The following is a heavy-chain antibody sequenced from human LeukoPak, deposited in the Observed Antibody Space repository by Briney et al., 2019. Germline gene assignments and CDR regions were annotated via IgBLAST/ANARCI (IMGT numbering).Heavy chain of an antibody. CDR3: ARDFLDIVVVTASGYFDY. D-gene: IGHD2-21*02. J-gene: IGHJ4*02. CDR1: GYTFTSYY. CDR2: INHSGGST. Sequence: ASVKVSCKASGYTFTSYYMHWVRQAPGQGLEWMGIINHSGGSTSYAQKSQGRVTMTRDTSTSTVYMELSSLRSEDTAVYYCARDFLDIVVVTASGYFDYWGQGTLVTVSS. V-gene: IGHV1-46*01.